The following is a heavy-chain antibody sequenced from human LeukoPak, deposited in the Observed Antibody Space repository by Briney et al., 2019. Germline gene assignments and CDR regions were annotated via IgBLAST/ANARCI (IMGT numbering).Heavy chain of an antibody. D-gene: IGHD6-25*01. J-gene: IGHJ4*02. Sequence: ASMKVSCKASGYTFTGYYMHWVRQAPGQGLEWMGWINPNSGGTNYAQKFQGRVTMTRDTSISTAYMELSRLRSDDTAVYYCAGGHRPYTSACLFDSWGQGTLVTVSS. CDR1: GYTFTGYY. CDR3: AGGHRPYTSACLFDS. CDR2: INPNSGGT. V-gene: IGHV1-2*02.